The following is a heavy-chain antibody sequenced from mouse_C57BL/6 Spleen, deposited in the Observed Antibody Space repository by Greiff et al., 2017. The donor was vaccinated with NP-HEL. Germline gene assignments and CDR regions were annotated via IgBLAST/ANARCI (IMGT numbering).Heavy chain of an antibody. CDR1: GYTFTSYW. CDR3: ARSGWGTTVAYYFDY. J-gene: IGHJ2*01. V-gene: IGHV1-61*01. Sequence: QVQLQQPGAELVRPGSSVKLSCKASGYTFTSYWMDWVKQRPGQGLEWIGNIYPSDSETHYNQKFKDKATLTVDKSSSTAYMQLSSLTSEDSAVYYCARSGWGTTVAYYFDYWGQGTTLTVSS. D-gene: IGHD1-1*01. CDR2: IYPSDSET.